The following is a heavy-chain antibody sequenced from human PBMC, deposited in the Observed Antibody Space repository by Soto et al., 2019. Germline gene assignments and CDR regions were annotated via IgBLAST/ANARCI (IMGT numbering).Heavy chain of an antibody. J-gene: IGHJ4*02. CDR1: GFTFSSYS. V-gene: IGHV3-48*01. CDR2: ISSSDINI. CDR3: ARDYGDYVPRNDY. D-gene: IGHD4-17*01. Sequence: EVQLVESGGGLIQPGGSLRLSCAASGFTFSSYSMNWVRQAPGKGLEWISYISSSDINIYYADSVKGRFTIPRDIAKNTLYLQMNSPKAEDTAVYYGARDYGDYVPRNDYWGQGTLVTGTS.